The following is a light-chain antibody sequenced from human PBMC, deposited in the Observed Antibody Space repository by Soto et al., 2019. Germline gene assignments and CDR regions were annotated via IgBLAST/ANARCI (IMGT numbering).Light chain of an antibody. CDR1: QNVGSRY. CDR2: GTS. CDR3: QQYGSSPRT. J-gene: IGKJ1*01. V-gene: IGKV3-20*01. Sequence: IVLTQSPGTLSLSPGERATLSCRASQNVGSRYLAWYQQKPGQAPRLLIYGTSNRATGIPDRFNGSGSGTDFSLTISSLEPGDLAVYYCQQYGSSPRTFGQGTKVEIK.